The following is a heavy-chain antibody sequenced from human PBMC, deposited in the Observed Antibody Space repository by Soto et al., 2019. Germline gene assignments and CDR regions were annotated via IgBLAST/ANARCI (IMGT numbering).Heavy chain of an antibody. CDR3: VKSRGGNNFDFFD. CDR2: FSGPGGGT. J-gene: IGHJ4*02. V-gene: IGHV3-23*01. Sequence: GGSLRLSCEASGFTFSRFAMSWVRQAPGKGPEWVSTFSGPGGGTYYADSVKGRFTISRDNFKSSLYLLMSSLSADDTAVYYCVKSRGGNNFDFFDWGQGALVTVS. D-gene: IGHD5-12*01. CDR1: GFTFSRFA.